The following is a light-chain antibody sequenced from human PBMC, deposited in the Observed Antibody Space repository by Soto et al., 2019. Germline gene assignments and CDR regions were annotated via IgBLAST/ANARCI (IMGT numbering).Light chain of an antibody. V-gene: IGLV2-8*01. CDR2: KVS. CDR1: SSDVGGYNY. CDR3: SSYAGSNNYVL. J-gene: IGLJ2*01. Sequence: QSALTQPPSASGSPGQSVTISCTGTSSDVGGYNYVSWYQQHPGKAPKLMIYKVSKRPSGVPDRFSGSKSGNTASLTVSGLQAEDEADDYCSSYAGSNNYVLFGGGTKLTVL.